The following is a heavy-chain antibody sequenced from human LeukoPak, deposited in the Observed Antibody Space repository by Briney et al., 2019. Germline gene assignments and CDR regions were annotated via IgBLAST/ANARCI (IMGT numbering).Heavy chain of an antibody. CDR2: INHSGST. D-gene: IGHD3-10*01. CDR3: ARVVRVPAAVRRTLDY. Sequence: SETLSLTCAVYGGSFSGYYWSWIRQPPGKGLEWIGEINHSGSTNYNPSLKSRVTISVDTSKNQFSLKLSSVTAADTAAYYCARVVRVPAAVRRTLDYWGQGTLVTVSS. V-gene: IGHV4-34*01. J-gene: IGHJ4*02. CDR1: GGSFSGYY.